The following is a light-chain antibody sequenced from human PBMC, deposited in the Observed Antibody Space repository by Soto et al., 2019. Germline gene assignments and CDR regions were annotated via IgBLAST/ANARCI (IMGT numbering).Light chain of an antibody. Sequence: DIQMTQSPSSLSASVGDTVTITCRASQGISNYLAWYQQKPGHVPNLLIYAASTLQSGVPSRFSGSGSGTDFTLTISSLRPEDVATYYCQKYNNAPRTFGQGTKVEI. CDR3: QKYNNAPRT. J-gene: IGKJ1*01. CDR2: AAS. V-gene: IGKV1-27*01. CDR1: QGISNY.